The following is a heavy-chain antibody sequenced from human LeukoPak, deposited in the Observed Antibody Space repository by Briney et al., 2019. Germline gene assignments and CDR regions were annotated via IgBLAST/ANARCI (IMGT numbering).Heavy chain of an antibody. J-gene: IGHJ6*02. V-gene: IGHV3-11*01. CDR1: GFTFSDYY. Sequence: KPGGSLRLSCEVSGFTFSDYYMSWIRQAPGKGLEWVSYIRNSDSTTYYADSVKGRFTISRDNAKNSLYLHMNSLLAEDTAVYYCARDGSRYCSSSSCYSGYHYYGFDVWGQGTTVTVSS. CDR3: ARDGSRYCSSSSCYSGYHYYGFDV. CDR2: IRNSDSTT. D-gene: IGHD2-2*01.